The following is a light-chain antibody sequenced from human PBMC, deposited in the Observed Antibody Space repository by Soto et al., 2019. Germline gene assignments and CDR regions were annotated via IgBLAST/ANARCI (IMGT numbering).Light chain of an antibody. Sequence: AIRMTQSPSSFSSSTGDRVTITFLASQGISSYLAWYQQKPGKAPKLLIYAASTLQSGVPSRFSGSGSGTDFTLTISCLQSEDFATYYCQQYYSYPWTFGQGTKVDIK. CDR1: QGISSY. V-gene: IGKV1-8*01. CDR3: QQYYSYPWT. J-gene: IGKJ1*01. CDR2: AAS.